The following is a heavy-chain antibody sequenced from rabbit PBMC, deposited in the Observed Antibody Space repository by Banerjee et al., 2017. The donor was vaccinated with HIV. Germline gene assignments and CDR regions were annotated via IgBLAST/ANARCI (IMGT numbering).Heavy chain of an antibody. D-gene: IGHD1-1*01. J-gene: IGHJ3*01. V-gene: IGHV1S40*01. CDR1: GFSFSSSYY. CDR3: ARNVVGGYGLIRLDL. Sequence: QSLEESGGDLVKPGASLTLTCTASGFSFSSSYYMCWVRQAPGKGLEWIGCIYAGSTDITIYATWAKGPFTISKSTSLNTVTLQMTSLTAADTATYFCARNVVGGYGLIRLDLWGPGTLVTVS. CDR2: IYAGSTDIT.